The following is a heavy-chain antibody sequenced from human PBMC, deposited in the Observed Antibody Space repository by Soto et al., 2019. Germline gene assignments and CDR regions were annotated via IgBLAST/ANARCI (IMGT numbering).Heavy chain of an antibody. CDR3: AAQKYYDSSGHFDY. D-gene: IGHD3-22*01. V-gene: IGHV3-23*01. Sequence: GGSLRLSCAASGFTFSSYAMSWVRQAPGKGLEWVSAISGSGGSTYYADSVKGRFTISRDNSKNTLYLQMNSLRAEDTAVYYCAAQKYYDSSGHFDYWGQGTLVTVSS. J-gene: IGHJ4*02. CDR1: GFTFSSYA. CDR2: ISGSGGST.